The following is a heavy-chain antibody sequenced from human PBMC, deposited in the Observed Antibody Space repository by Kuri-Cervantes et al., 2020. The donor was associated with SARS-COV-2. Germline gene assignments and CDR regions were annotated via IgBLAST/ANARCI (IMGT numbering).Heavy chain of an antibody. CDR1: GFTFSGSA. Sequence: GESLKISCAASGFTFSGSAMHWVRQASGKGLEWVGRIRGKANSYATAYAASVKGRFTISRDDSKNTAYLQMNSLKTEDTAVYYCTMGDWFDPWGQGTLVTVSS. CDR2: IRGKANSYAT. D-gene: IGHD3-16*01. CDR3: TMGDWFDP. V-gene: IGHV3-73*01. J-gene: IGHJ5*02.